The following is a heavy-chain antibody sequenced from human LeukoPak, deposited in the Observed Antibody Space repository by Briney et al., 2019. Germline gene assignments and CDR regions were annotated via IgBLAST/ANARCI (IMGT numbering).Heavy chain of an antibody. CDR3: ARGHWELLRGIYFDY. D-gene: IGHD1-26*01. Sequence: PSETLSLTCTVSGGSISSYYWSWIRQPPGKGLEWIGYIYYSESTNYNPSLKSRVTISVDTSKNQFSLKLSSVTAADTAVYYCARGHWELLRGIYFDYWGQGTLVTVSS. CDR2: IYYSEST. V-gene: IGHV4-59*01. J-gene: IGHJ4*02. CDR1: GGSISSYY.